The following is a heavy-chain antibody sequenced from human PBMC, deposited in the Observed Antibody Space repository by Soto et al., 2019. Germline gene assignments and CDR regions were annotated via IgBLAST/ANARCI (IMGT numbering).Heavy chain of an antibody. Sequence: SETLSLTCTVSCGSIGTDYWSWIRQPPGKGLEWIGYIFYSGSTTLNPSLKNRITMSVDRSKNQFSLNLNSVTAADTGIYYCARVAYYGNSPGRRIVYGFDIWGQGTMVTVSS. CDR3: ARVAYYGNSPGRRIVYGFDI. D-gene: IGHD4-17*01. CDR1: CGSIGTDY. J-gene: IGHJ3*02. V-gene: IGHV4-59*01. CDR2: IFYSGST.